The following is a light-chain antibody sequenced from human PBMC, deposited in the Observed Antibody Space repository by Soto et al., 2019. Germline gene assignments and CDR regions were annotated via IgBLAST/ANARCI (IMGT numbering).Light chain of an antibody. V-gene: IGKV3D-15*03. J-gene: IGKJ5*01. CDR1: QSVSSK. CDR3: QRYHNRTRIT. Sequence: EIVMTQSPATLSVSPGERATLSCRASQSVSSKLACYQQKPGQAPMLLIYVASNRATGIPARFSGSWSGTEITLSLSIRKAEDCVVYCSQRYHNRTRITCGQGTRLEI. CDR2: VAS.